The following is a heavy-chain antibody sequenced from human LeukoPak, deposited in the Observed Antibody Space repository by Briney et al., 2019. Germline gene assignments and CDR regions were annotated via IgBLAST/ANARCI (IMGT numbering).Heavy chain of an antibody. D-gene: IGHD3-22*01. Sequence: PSETLSLTCAVSGGSISSSSYYWGWIRQPPGKGLEWIGSIYYSGSTYYNPSPKSRVTISVDTSKNQFSLKLSSVTAADTAVYYCARERITMIVVPIQGAFDIWGQGTMVTVSS. CDR3: ARERITMIVVPIQGAFDI. V-gene: IGHV4-39*07. J-gene: IGHJ3*02. CDR1: GGSISSSSYY. CDR2: IYYSGST.